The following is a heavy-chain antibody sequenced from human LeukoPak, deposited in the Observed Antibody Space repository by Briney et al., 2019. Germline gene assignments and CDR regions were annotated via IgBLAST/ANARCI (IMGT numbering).Heavy chain of an antibody. CDR2: IYPGDSDT. CDR3: ARRDGLWNLDY. V-gene: IGHV5-51*01. J-gene: IGHJ4*02. Sequence: GESLKISCKASGYSFTTHWIGWVRQMPGKGLEWMGIIYPGDSDTRYSPSFQGHVTISADKSISTAYLQWSSLKASDTAMYYCARRDGLWNLDYWGQGTLVTVSS. CDR1: GYSFTTHW. D-gene: IGHD5-18*01.